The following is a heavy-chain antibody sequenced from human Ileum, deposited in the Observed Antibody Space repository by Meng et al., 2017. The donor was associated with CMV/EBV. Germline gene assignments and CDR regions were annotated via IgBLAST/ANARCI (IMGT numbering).Heavy chain of an antibody. V-gene: IGHV3-72*01. D-gene: IGHD2/OR15-2a*01. CDR2: SRHKGDRYRT. Sequence: EVLLVESGGGLVQPGGSLRPSCAASGFIFSDHHLNWVRQAPGKGLEWVGRSRHKGDRYRTEYAASVKGRFTISRDDSKNSLYLQVRSLKTEDTAVYYCVRELFYRFDDWGQGTLVTVSS. J-gene: IGHJ4*02. CDR1: GFIFSDHH. CDR3: VRELFYRFDD.